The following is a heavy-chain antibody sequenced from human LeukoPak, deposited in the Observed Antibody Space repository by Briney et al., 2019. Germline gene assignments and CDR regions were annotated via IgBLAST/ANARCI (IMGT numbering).Heavy chain of an antibody. CDR3: AREDHNWNAFDY. J-gene: IGHJ4*02. V-gene: IGHV1-69*05. D-gene: IGHD1-20*01. CDR2: IIPIFGTA. Sequence: GSSVKVSCKASGGTFSSYAISWVRQAPGQGLEWMGGIIPIFGTANYAQKFQGRVTITTDESTSTAYMELSSLRSEDTAVYYCAREDHNWNAFDYWGQGTLVTVSS. CDR1: GGTFSSYA.